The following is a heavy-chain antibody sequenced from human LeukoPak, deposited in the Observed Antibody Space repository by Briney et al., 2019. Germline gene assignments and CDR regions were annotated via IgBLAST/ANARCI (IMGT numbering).Heavy chain of an antibody. CDR3: ARGSAFGYGIDY. CDR1: GGSISSGGYY. V-gene: IGHV4-31*03. Sequence: PSETLSLTCTVSGGSISSGGYYWSWIRQHPGKGLEWIGYIYYSGSTYYNPSLKSRVTISVDTSKNQLSLKLSSVTAADTAVYYCARGSAFGYGIDYWGQGTLVTVSS. J-gene: IGHJ4*02. CDR2: IYYSGST. D-gene: IGHD3-16*01.